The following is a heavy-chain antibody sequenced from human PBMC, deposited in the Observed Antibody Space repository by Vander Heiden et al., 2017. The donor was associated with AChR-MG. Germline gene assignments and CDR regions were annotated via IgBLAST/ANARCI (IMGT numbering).Heavy chain of an antibody. D-gene: IGHD2-2*01. Sequence: QVQLQESGPGLVKPSQTLSLTCTVSGGSISSGSYYWSWIRQPAGKGLEWIGRIYTRGSTNYNPSLKSRVTISVDTSKNQFSLKLSSVTAADTAVYYCARVQGWWGVVVPAATSSYYYGMDVWGQGTTVTVSS. CDR2: IYTRGST. CDR3: ARVQGWWGVVVPAATSSYYYGMDV. J-gene: IGHJ6*02. CDR1: GGSISSGSYY. V-gene: IGHV4-61*02.